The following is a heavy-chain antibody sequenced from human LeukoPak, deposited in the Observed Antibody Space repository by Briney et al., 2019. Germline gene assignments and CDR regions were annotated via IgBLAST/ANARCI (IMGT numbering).Heavy chain of an antibody. D-gene: IGHD2-21*02. CDR1: GFTVGSTY. V-gene: IGHV3-53*01. CDR2: IYSGGST. Sequence: GGSLRLSCAASGFTVGSTYMSWVRQAPGKGLEWVSAIYSGGSTYYADSVKGRFTISRDNPKNAVYLQMSSLRAEDTAVYYCAREHGDPGDYWGQGTLVTVSS. CDR3: AREHGDPGDY. J-gene: IGHJ4*02.